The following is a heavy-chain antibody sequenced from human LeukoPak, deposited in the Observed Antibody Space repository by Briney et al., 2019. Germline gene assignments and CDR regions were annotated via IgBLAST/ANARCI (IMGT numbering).Heavy chain of an antibody. V-gene: IGHV1-24*01. CDR3: ASRATMVRGVIINAFDI. J-gene: IGHJ3*02. Sequence: ASVKVSCKVSGYTLTELSMHWVRQAPGKGLEWMGGFDPEDGETIYAQKFQGRVTMTEDTSTDTAYMELSSLGSEDTAVYYCASRATMVRGVIINAFDIWGQGTMVTVSS. CDR2: FDPEDGET. CDR1: GYTLTELS. D-gene: IGHD3-10*01.